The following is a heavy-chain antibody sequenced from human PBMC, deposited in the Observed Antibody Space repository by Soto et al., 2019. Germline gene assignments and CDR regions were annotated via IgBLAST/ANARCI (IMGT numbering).Heavy chain of an antibody. CDR3: ARSRTMTTAYYYYYYMDV. CDR1: GGSFSGYY. J-gene: IGHJ6*03. V-gene: IGHV4-34*01. D-gene: IGHD4-17*01. Sequence: PSETLSLTCAVYGGSFSGYYWSWIRQPPGKGLEWIGEINHSGSTNYNPSLKSRVTISVDTSTNQFSLKLSSVTAADTAVYYCARSRTMTTAYYYYYYMDVWGKGTTVTVSS. CDR2: INHSGST.